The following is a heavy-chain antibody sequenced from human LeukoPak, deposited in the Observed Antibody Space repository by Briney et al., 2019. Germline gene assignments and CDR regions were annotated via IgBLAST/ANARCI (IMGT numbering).Heavy chain of an antibody. CDR2: IWYDGSNK. J-gene: IGHJ6*02. Sequence: GGSLRLSCAASGFTFSSYGMHWVRQAPGKGLEWVAVIWYDGSNKYYADSVKGRFTISRDNSKNTLYPQMNSLRAEDTAVYYCARELVATIPHYYYGMDVWGQGTTVTVSS. D-gene: IGHD5-12*01. V-gene: IGHV3-33*01. CDR3: ARELVATIPHYYYGMDV. CDR1: GFTFSSYG.